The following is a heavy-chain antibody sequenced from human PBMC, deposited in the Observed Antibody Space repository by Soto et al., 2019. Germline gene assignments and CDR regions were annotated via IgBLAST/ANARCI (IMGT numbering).Heavy chain of an antibody. CDR2: ISAYNGNT. CDR1: GYTFTSYG. Sequence: ASVKASCKASGYTFTSYGISWVRQAPGQGLEWMGWISAYNGNTNYAQKLQGRVTMTTDTSTSTAYMELKSLRSDDTAVYYCARDRQWELPSAFDPWGQGTLVTVSS. CDR3: ARDRQWELPSAFDP. J-gene: IGHJ5*02. D-gene: IGHD1-26*01. V-gene: IGHV1-18*04.